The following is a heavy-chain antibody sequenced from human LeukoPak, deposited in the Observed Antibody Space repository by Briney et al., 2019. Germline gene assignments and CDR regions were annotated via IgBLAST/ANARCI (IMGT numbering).Heavy chain of an antibody. CDR3: ARHLNDILTGYVDY. D-gene: IGHD3-9*01. CDR2: ISAYNGNT. Sequence: ASVKVSCKASGYTFTSYGIIWVRQAPGQGLEWMGWISAYNGNTNYAQKLQGRVTMTTDTSTSTAYMELRSLRSDDTAVDYCARHLNDILTGYVDYWGQGTLVTVSS. V-gene: IGHV1-18*01. J-gene: IGHJ4*02. CDR1: GYTFTSYG.